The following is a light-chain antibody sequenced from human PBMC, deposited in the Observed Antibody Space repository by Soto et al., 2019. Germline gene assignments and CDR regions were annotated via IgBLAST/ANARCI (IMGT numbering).Light chain of an antibody. CDR1: SGSVSTNYY. V-gene: IGLV8-61*01. CDR2: NTN. Sequence: QTVVTQEPSFSVSPGGTVTFTCGLSSGSVSTNYYPSWYQQTPGQAPRTLIYNTNSRSSGVPDRFSGSILGNKAALTITGAQADDESDYYCVLSMGLGISVFGGGTKLTVL. CDR3: VLSMGLGISV. J-gene: IGLJ2*01.